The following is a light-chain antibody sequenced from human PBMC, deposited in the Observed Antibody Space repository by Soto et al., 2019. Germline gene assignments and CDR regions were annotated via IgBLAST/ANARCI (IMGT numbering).Light chain of an antibody. Sequence: DIQMTQSTSSLSASVGDRVAITCRSSQSISDYLNWYQQKPGKALKLVIYGASNLQSGVPPRFSGSGSGSEFTLTISGLQPDDFAIYFCQQSYSLPLTFGPGTKVDV. CDR2: GAS. J-gene: IGKJ3*01. V-gene: IGKV1-39*01. CDR1: QSISDY. CDR3: QQSYSLPLT.